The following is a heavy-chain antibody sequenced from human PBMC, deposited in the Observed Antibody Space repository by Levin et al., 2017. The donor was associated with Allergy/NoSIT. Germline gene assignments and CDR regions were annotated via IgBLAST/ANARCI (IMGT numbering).Heavy chain of an antibody. J-gene: IGHJ3*02. CDR3: TTLYVWGSYSDAFDI. Sequence: GGSLRLSCVASGFTFSNAWMSWVRQAPGKGLEWVGRIKSKTDGGTTDYAAPVKGRFTISRDDSKNTLYLQMNSLKTEDTAVYYCTTLYVWGSYSDAFDIWGQGTMVTVSS. D-gene: IGHD3-16*01. CDR1: GFTFSNAW. V-gene: IGHV3-15*01. CDR2: IKSKTDGGTT.